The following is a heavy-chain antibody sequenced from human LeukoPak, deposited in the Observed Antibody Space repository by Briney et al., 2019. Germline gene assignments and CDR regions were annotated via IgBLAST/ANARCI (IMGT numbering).Heavy chain of an antibody. CDR2: IYYSGST. Sequence: SETLSLTCTVSGGSISSSSYYWSWIRQPPGKGLEWIGYIYYSGSTNYNPSLKSRVTISVDTSKNQFSLKLSSVTAADTAVYYCARGYYDSRRNAFDIWGQGTMVTVSS. J-gene: IGHJ3*02. CDR1: GGSISSSSYY. D-gene: IGHD3-22*01. CDR3: ARGYYDSRRNAFDI. V-gene: IGHV4-61*01.